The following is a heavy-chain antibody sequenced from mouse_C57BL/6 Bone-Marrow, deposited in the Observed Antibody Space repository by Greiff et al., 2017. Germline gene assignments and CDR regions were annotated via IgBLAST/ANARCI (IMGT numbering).Heavy chain of an antibody. V-gene: IGHV1-69*01. CDR2: IDPSDSYT. J-gene: IGHJ3*01. CDR1: GYTFTSYW. Sequence: QVQLQQPGAELEMPGASVKLSCKASGYTFTSYWMHWVKQRPGQGLEWIGEIDPSDSYTNYNQKFKGKSTLTVDKSSSTAYMQLSSLTSEDSAVYYCARLVAYWGQGTLVTVSA. CDR3: ARLVAY.